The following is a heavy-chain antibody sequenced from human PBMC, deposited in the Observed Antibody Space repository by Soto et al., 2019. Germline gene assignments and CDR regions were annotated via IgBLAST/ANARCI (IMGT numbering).Heavy chain of an antibody. Sequence: EVQLLESGGGLVQPGESLRLSCAASVFTFTNYAMSWVRQAPGKGLEWVSTISASGGNAYYADSVEGRFTISRDNSRNTLYLQMNSLRAEDTAIYYCASRGRYYGVDVWGQGTTVTVSS. D-gene: IGHD3-10*01. V-gene: IGHV3-23*01. CDR3: ASRGRYYGVDV. CDR1: VFTFTNYA. J-gene: IGHJ6*02. CDR2: ISASGGNA.